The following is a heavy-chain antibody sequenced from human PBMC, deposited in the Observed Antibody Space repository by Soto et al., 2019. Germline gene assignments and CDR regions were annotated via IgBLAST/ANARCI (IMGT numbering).Heavy chain of an antibody. Sequence: ASVKVSCKASGGTFSSYAISWVRQAPGQGLEWMGGIIPIFGTANYAQKFQGRVTITADESTSTAYMELSSLRSEDTAVYYCARDHITMVRGITYYYYCYGMDVWGQGTTVTVSS. J-gene: IGHJ6*02. D-gene: IGHD3-10*01. CDR2: IIPIFGTA. CDR3: ARDHITMVRGITYYYYCYGMDV. CDR1: GGTFSSYA. V-gene: IGHV1-69*13.